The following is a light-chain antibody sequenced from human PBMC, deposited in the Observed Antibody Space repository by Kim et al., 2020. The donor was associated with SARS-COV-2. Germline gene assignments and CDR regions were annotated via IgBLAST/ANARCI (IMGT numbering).Light chain of an antibody. CDR2: DAS. Sequence: ASVGDRVTITCQASQDISNYLYWYQQKPGKAPKLLIYDASNLETGVPSRFSGSGSGTDFTFTISSLQPEDIATYYCQQYDNLLITFGQGTRLEIK. V-gene: IGKV1-33*01. CDR1: QDISNY. CDR3: QQYDNLLIT. J-gene: IGKJ5*01.